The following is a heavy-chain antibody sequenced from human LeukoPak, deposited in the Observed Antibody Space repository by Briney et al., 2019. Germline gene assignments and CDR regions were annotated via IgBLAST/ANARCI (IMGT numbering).Heavy chain of an antibody. CDR3: AKGTYSGTRPVLDY. V-gene: IGHV3-23*01. Sequence: GGSLRLSCAASGFAFSSYAMGWVPQAPGKGLGWVSLISGGGGSTYYADSVKGRFTTSKDNSKNTLLLKRHSLRAEDMAEYYCAKGTYSGTRPVLDYWGPGTLVTVSS. J-gene: IGHJ4*02. CDR1: GFAFSSYA. CDR2: ISGGGGST. D-gene: IGHD1-26*01.